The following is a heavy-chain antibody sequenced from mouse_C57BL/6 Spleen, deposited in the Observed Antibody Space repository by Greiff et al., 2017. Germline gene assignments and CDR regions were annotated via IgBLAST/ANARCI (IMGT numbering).Heavy chain of an antibody. CDR3: AREGNNYGLYAMDY. V-gene: IGHV5-6*01. D-gene: IGHD2-12*01. Sequence: EVKLMESGGDLVKPGGSLKLSCAASGFTFSSYGMSWVRQTPDQRLEWVATISSGGGYTYYPDSVKGRFTISIDNAKNTLYMQLRTLKSEDTAVYYCAREGNNYGLYAMDYWGQGTSVTVSS. J-gene: IGHJ4*01. CDR2: ISSGGGYT. CDR1: GFTFSSYG.